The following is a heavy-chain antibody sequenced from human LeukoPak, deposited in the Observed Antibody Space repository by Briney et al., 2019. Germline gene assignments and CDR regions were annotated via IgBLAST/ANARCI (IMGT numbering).Heavy chain of an antibody. CDR1: GFIFTNYF. J-gene: IGHJ4*02. CDR3: ATDRGWRTSGYYLYYFEY. V-gene: IGHV3-7*01. CDR2: IKHDGSEK. D-gene: IGHD3-3*01. Sequence: GGSLRLSCAASGFIFTNYFMSWVRKAPGKGREWVARIKHDGSEKYYVDSVRGRFTISRDNTMNSLYLQMSSLRAEDTAVYYCATDRGWRTSGYYLYYFEYWGQGTLVTYSS.